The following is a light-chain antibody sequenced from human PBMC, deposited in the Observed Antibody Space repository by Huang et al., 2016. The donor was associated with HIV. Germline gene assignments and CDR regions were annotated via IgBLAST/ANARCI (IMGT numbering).Light chain of an antibody. CDR3: QHYDSLPPWT. J-gene: IGKJ1*01. Sequence: DIQMTQSPSSLSASVGDRVTISCQASQDIGKYLNWYQQKPVQAPKLLIFDASNLETGVPSRFSGSGSGTDFTFTINTLQPEDIATYYCQHYDSLPPWTFGQGTRVEI. CDR2: DAS. V-gene: IGKV1-33*01. CDR1: QDIGKY.